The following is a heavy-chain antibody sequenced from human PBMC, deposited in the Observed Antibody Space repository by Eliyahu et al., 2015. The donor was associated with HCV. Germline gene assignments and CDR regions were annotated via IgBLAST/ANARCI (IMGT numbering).Heavy chain of an antibody. V-gene: IGHV4-59*01. CDR1: GGSITSYY. J-gene: IGHJ4*02. CDR2: IFYSGRT. CDR3: AAGRGGYYLDS. D-gene: IGHD1-26*01. Sequence: QVQLQESGPGLVKPSETLSLTCTVSGGSITSYYWNWIRQPPGKGLEWIAYIFYSGRTKHNPSLKSRVTLLVDTSKNQVSLNLTSVTAADTAVYYCAAGRGGYYLDSWGQGTLVTVSS.